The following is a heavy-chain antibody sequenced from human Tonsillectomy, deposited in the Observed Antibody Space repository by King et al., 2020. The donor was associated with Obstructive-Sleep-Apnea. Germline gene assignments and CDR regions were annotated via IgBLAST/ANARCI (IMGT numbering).Heavy chain of an antibody. D-gene: IGHD4-17*01. CDR2: MNPNSGNT. Sequence: QLVQSGAEVKKPGASGKVSCKASGYTFTSYDINWVRQATGQGLEGMGWMNPNSGNTGYAQKFQGRGTMTRNTSISTAYMELSSLRSEDTAVYYCARSNDYGDSYFDYWGQGTLVTVSS. V-gene: IGHV1-8*01. J-gene: IGHJ4*02. CDR1: GYTFTSYD. CDR3: ARSNDYGDSYFDY.